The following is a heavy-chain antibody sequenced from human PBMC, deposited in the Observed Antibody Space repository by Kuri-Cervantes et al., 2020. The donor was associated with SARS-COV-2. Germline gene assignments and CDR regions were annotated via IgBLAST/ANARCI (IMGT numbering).Heavy chain of an antibody. CDR2: IYSGGSST. V-gene: IGHV3-23*03. CDR1: GFTFSSYA. Sequence: GESLKISCAASGFTFSSYAMSWVRQAPGKGLEWVSVIYSGGSSTYYADSVKGRFTISRDNSKNTLYLQMNSLRAEDTAVYYCAKWDVIVVVAAPELHYWGQGTLVTVSS. J-gene: IGHJ4*02. CDR3: AKWDVIVVVAAPELHY. D-gene: IGHD2-15*01.